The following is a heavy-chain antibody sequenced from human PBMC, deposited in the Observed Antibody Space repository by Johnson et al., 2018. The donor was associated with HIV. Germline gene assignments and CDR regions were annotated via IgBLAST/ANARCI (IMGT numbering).Heavy chain of an antibody. CDR2: ISSSGSTL. CDR3: AKIKGSSDAFDI. D-gene: IGHD6-6*01. CDR1: GFTFSNAW. V-gene: IGHV3-11*04. Sequence: QVQLVESGGGLVKPGGSLRLSCAASGFTFSNAWMSWVRQAPRQGLEWASYISSSGSTLSSADSVKGRFTISRDHARNSLFLQMNSLRAEDTAVYYCAKIKGSSDAFDIWGQGTMVTVSS. J-gene: IGHJ3*02.